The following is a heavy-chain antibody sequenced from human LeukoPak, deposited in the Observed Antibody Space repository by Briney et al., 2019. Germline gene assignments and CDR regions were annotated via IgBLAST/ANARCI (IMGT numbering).Heavy chain of an antibody. D-gene: IGHD3-22*01. CDR1: GGSISSGGYY. J-gene: IGHJ4*02. Sequence: SETLSLTCTVSGGSISSGGYYWCWIRQHPGKGLEWLGYIYYSGSTYYNTSLKSRVTISVDTSKNQFSLKLSSVTAADTAVYYCARGLTQYDSSGYSYYFDYWGQGTLVTVAS. CDR3: ARGLTQYDSSGYSYYFDY. V-gene: IGHV4-31*03. CDR2: IYYSGST.